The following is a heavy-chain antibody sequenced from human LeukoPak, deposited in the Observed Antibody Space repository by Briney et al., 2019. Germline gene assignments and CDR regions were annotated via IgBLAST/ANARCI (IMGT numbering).Heavy chain of an antibody. J-gene: IGHJ5*02. CDR1: GGSISSHF. D-gene: IGHD3-10*01. CDR3: ARDRAPVTMIRGAPGGFDP. Sequence: SETLSLTCTVSGGSISSHFWSWIRQPPGKGLEWIGYMFYSGSTNYNPSLKSRVTISVDASKNQFYLKLTSVSAADTAVYYCARDRAPVTMIRGAPGGFDPWGQGTLVTVSS. V-gene: IGHV4-59*11. CDR2: MFYSGST.